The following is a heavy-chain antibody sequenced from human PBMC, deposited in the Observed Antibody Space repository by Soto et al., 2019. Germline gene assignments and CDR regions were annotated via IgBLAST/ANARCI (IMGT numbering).Heavy chain of an antibody. V-gene: IGHV4-39*01. CDR1: GGSISSSSYY. J-gene: IGHJ6*02. CDR2: IYYSGST. CDR3: AGLGGAHEYYYYGMDV. D-gene: IGHD1-26*01. Sequence: SETLSLTCTVSGGSISSSSYYWGWIRQPPGKGLEWIGSIYYSGSTYYNPSLKSRVTISVDTSKNQFSLKLSSVTAADTAVYYCAGLGGAHEYYYYGMDVWGQGTTVTVS.